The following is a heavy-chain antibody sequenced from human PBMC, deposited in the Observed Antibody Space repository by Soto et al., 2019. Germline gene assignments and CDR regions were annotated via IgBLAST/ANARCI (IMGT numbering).Heavy chain of an antibody. V-gene: IGHV3-33*01. CDR3: VRENTVVTLDY. Sequence: HPGGSLRLSCAASGFTFSSYGMHWVRQAPGKGLEWVAVIWYDGSNKYYADSVKGRFTISRDNSKNTLYLQMNSLRAEDTAVYYCVRENTVVTLDYSGQGTLVTVSS. CDR2: IWYDGSNK. CDR1: GFTFSSYG. D-gene: IGHD2-21*02. J-gene: IGHJ4*02.